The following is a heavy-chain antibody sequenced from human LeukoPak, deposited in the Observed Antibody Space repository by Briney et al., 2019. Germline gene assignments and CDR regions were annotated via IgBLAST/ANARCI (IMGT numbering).Heavy chain of an antibody. V-gene: IGHV3-23*01. D-gene: IGHD6-19*01. J-gene: IGHJ4*02. CDR3: AKVIAVAGIAFDY. CDR2: ISGSGGST. CDR1: GFTFSSYA. Sequence: PGGSLRLSCAASGFTFSSYAMSWVRQAPGKGLEWVSAISGSGGSTYYADSVKGRFTISRDNSKNTLYLQMNSLRAEDTAVHHCAKVIAVAGIAFDYWGQGTLVTVSS.